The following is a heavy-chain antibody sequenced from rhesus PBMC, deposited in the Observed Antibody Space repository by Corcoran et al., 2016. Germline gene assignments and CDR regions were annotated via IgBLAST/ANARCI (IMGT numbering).Heavy chain of an antibody. CDR3: ARYRGVLGYFDY. CDR1: GASISSHS. J-gene: IGHJ4*01. V-gene: IGHV4-147*01. D-gene: IGHD3-22*01. CDR2: IYGGSGST. Sequence: QVQLQESGPGLVKPSETLSPTSAVPGASISSHSCSWIPLSPGKGLEWIGYIYGGSGSTSYNPSLKSRVTISTDTSKNQFSLKLSSVTAADTAVYYCARYRGVLGYFDYWGQGVLVTVSS.